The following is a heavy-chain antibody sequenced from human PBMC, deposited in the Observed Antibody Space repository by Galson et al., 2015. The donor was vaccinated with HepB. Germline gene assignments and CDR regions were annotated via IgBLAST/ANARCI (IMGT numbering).Heavy chain of an antibody. CDR1: GFTFSSYG. CDR2: IWYDGSNK. D-gene: IGHD4-17*01. J-gene: IGHJ3*02. Sequence: SLRLSCAASGFTFSSYGMHRVRQAPGKGLEWVAVIWYDGSNKYYADSVKGRFTISRDNSKNTLYLQMNSLGAEDTAVYYCAREYKDYGDWDDAFDIWGQGTMVTVSS. V-gene: IGHV3-33*01. CDR3: AREYKDYGDWDDAFDI.